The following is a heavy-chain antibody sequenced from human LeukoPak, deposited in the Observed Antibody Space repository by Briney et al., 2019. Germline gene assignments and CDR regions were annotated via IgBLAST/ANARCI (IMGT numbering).Heavy chain of an antibody. CDR2: ISGSGDNT. Sequence: GGSLRLSCAASGFTFSGYSMTWGRQAPGKGLEWASEISGSGDNTYYPDSVKGRFTISRDNSKNTLYLQMTSLRAEDTAIYYCARGINGAFDYWGQGTLVTVSS. V-gene: IGHV3-23*01. CDR1: GFTFSGYS. D-gene: IGHD3-10*01. CDR3: ARGINGAFDY. J-gene: IGHJ4*02.